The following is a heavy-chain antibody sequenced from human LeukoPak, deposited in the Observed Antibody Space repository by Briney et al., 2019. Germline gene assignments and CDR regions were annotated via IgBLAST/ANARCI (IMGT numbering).Heavy chain of an antibody. J-gene: IGHJ4*02. D-gene: IGHD3-22*01. Sequence: PSETLSLTCTVSGGSISSSSYYWGWIRQPPGKGLEWIGSIYYSGSTYYNPSLKSRVTISVDTSKNQFSLKLSSVTAADTAVYYCARQKIGGTMMVKGGFDYWGQGTLVTVSS. CDR2: IYYSGST. CDR3: ARQKIGGTMMVKGGFDY. V-gene: IGHV4-39*01. CDR1: GGSISSSSYY.